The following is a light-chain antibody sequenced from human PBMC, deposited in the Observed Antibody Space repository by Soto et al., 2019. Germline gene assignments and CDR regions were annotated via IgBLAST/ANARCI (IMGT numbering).Light chain of an antibody. V-gene: IGLV2-14*01. Sequence: QSALTQPASVSGSPGQSISFSCTGTSSDVGFYDYVSWYQQHPGKVPKLMIFEVSNRPSGVSHRFSGSKSGNTASLTISGLQAEDEADYFCSAYTNSTTHIFGGGTKVTVL. CDR3: SAYTNSTTHI. CDR1: SSDVGFYDY. J-gene: IGLJ2*01. CDR2: EVS.